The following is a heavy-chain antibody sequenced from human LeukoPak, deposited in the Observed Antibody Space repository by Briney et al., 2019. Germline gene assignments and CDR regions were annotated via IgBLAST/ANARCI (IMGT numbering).Heavy chain of an antibody. J-gene: IGHJ3*02. CDR1: GFSFDDYG. V-gene: IGHV3-20*04. Sequence: GGSLRLSCAASGFSFDDYGMSWVRQAPGKGLEWVSGINWNGGSTGYADSVKGRFTISRDNAKNSLYLQMNSLRDEDTALYYCARDRYGSGDYAFAIWGQGTMVTVSS. CDR3: ARDRYGSGDYAFAI. CDR2: INWNGGST. D-gene: IGHD3-10*01.